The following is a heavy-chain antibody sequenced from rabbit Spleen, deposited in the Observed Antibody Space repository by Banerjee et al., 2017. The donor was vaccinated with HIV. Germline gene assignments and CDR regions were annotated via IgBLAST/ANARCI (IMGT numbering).Heavy chain of an antibody. V-gene: IGHV1S7*01. D-gene: IGHD4-1*01. CDR3: ARAIVPWLGLTRLDL. J-gene: IGHJ3*01. Sequence: GGLVPPGGSLTLSCKASGIDFTNYYITWVRQAPGKGLEWIGIIYPAKGSTDYASWVNGRFTISSDNAQSTVDLKMTSLTAADTATYFCARAIVPWLGLTRLDLWGPGTLVTVS. CDR2: IYPAKGST. CDR1: GIDFTNYY.